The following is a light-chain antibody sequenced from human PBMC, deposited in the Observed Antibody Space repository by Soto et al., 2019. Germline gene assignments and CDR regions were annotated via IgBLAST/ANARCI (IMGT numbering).Light chain of an antibody. CDR3: QPRTWLRIT. J-gene: IGKJ2*01. Sequence: EIVLTQSPATLSLSPGERATLSCRAIQRVSGHLAWYQERPGQAPRLLVYDIYYRDSGIPGRFSASGSGTDVTLTIRSLEPEDSAVYYWQPRTWLRITFGQRTKLEI. CDR1: QRVSGH. V-gene: IGKV3-11*01. CDR2: DIY.